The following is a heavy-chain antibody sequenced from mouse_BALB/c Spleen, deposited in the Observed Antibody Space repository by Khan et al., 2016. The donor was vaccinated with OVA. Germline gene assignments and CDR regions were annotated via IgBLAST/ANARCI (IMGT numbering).Heavy chain of an antibody. Sequence: EVELVESGGDLVKPGGSLKLSCAASGFTFSTYGMSWVRQTPDKRLEWVATISSGGSYTYYPDSVKGRFTISRDNAKNTLYLQMSSLKSADTAMYYWARLAYYYNSEGFAYWGQGTLVTVSA. J-gene: IGHJ3*01. CDR3: ARLAYYYNSEGFAY. D-gene: IGHD1-1*01. CDR1: GFTFSTYG. CDR2: ISSGGSYT. V-gene: IGHV5-6*01.